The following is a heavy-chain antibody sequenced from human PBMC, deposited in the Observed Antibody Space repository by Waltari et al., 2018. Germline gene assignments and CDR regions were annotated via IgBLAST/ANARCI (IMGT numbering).Heavy chain of an antibody. CDR3: ARAAYSSSWHSYYYYMDV. CDR2: INHSGST. J-gene: IGHJ6*03. V-gene: IGHV4-34*01. CDR1: GGSFSGYY. D-gene: IGHD6-13*01. Sequence: QVQLQQWGAGLFKPSATLSLTCAVYGGSFSGYYWSWIRPPPGQGLEWIGEINHSGSTNYNPSLKSRVTISVDTSKNQFSLKLSSVTAADTAVYYCARAAYSSSWHSYYYYMDVWGKGTTVTISS.